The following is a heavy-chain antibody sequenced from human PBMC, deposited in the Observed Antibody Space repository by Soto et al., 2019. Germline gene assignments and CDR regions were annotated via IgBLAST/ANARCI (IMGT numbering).Heavy chain of an antibody. Sequence: PGGSLRLSCAASGFTFTRYSMNWVRRAPGKGLEWVSSISSTTNYIYYGDSMKGRFTISRDNAKKSLYLEMNSLRAEDTAVYYCARESEDLTSNFDYWGQGTLVTVSS. V-gene: IGHV3-21*01. CDR1: GFTFTRYS. CDR2: ISSTTNYI. CDR3: ARESEDLTSNFDY. J-gene: IGHJ4*02.